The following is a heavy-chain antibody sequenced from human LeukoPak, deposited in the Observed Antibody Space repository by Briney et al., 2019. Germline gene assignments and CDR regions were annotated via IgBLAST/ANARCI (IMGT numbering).Heavy chain of an antibody. V-gene: IGHV3-74*01. D-gene: IGHD5-24*01. CDR1: GLAFSRTW. J-gene: IGHJ3*02. Sequence: PGGSLRLSCAASGLAFSRTWMHWVRQVPGKGPMWVSRIISDGSSTTYADSVKGRFTISRDNAKEMVYLQMNSLRVEDTAMYYCAADGGHAFQIWARGTMVTVSS. CDR3: AADGGHAFQI. CDR2: IISDGSST.